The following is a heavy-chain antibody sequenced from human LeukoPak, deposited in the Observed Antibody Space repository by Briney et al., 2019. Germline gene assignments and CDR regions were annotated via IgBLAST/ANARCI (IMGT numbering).Heavy chain of an antibody. Sequence: SETLSLTCTVSGGSISSSSYYWGWIRQPPGKGLEWIGSIYYSGSTYYNPSLKSRVTISVDTSKNQSSLKLSSVTAADTAVYYCARVVTGTTFWFDPWGQGTLVTVSS. V-gene: IGHV4-39*07. J-gene: IGHJ5*02. CDR2: IYYSGST. CDR3: ARVVTGTTFWFDP. CDR1: GGSISSSSYY. D-gene: IGHD1-7*01.